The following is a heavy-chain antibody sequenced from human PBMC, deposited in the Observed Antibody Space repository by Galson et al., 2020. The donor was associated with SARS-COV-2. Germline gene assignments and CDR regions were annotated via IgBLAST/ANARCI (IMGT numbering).Heavy chain of an antibody. CDR1: GGSFSNYY. J-gene: IGHJ4*02. V-gene: IGHV4-34*01. Sequence: SETLSLTCAVYGGSFSNYYWRWIRQPPGKELEWIGEVLYDGTTNYNPSLRSRATVSLDTSRIQFSLQLTSVTAAYTAVYYCARGPHIVTTAQFDSWGQGTLVTVSS. CDR3: ARGPHIVTTAQFDS. D-gene: IGHD5-12*01. CDR2: VLYDGTT.